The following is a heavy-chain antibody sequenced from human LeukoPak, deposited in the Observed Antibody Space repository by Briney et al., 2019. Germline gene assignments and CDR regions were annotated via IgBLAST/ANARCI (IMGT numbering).Heavy chain of an antibody. CDR1: GGSISTSSYY. CDR2: LYYTGST. V-gene: IGHV4-39*01. Sequence: SETLSLTCTVSGGSISTSSYYWGWIRQPPGKGLEWIGSLYYTGSTYHNTSLKSRLTMSVDTSKNQFSLNLTSVTAADTAVYYCARRSPNSGWPDWGQGTLVTVSS. CDR3: ARRSPNSGWPD. D-gene: IGHD5-12*01. J-gene: IGHJ4*02.